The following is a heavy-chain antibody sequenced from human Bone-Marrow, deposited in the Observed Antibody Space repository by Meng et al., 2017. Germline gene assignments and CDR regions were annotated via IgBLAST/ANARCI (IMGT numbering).Heavy chain of an antibody. D-gene: IGHD3-10*01. V-gene: IGHV1-8*03. CDR2: MNPNSGNT. CDR3: ARGGLSVLWFEESPFDY. Sequence: ASVKVSCLSSGYTFTSYDINWLRPATGQGLEWMGWMNPNSGNTGYAQKFQGRVTITTNTSISTAYMELGRLRSEDTAGYYCARGGLSVLWFEESPFDYWGQGTLVTVSS. CDR1: GYTFTSYD. J-gene: IGHJ4*02.